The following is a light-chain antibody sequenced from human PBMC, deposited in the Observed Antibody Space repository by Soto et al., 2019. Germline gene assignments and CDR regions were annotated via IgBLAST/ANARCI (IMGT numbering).Light chain of an antibody. CDR2: DAS. Sequence: DIQMTQSPSTLSASVGDRVTITCRASQSISSWLAWYQQKPGKAPKLLIYDASSLESGVPSRFSGSGSGTDFTLTINRLEPEDFAVYYCQDYGTSWTFGQGTKVDIK. V-gene: IGKV1-5*01. J-gene: IGKJ1*01. CDR3: QDYGTSWT. CDR1: QSISSW.